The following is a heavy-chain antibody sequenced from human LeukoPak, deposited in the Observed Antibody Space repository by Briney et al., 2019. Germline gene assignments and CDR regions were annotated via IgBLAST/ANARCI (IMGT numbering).Heavy chain of an antibody. CDR2: IIPIFGTA. CDR1: GGTFSSYA. D-gene: IGHD3-3*01. V-gene: IGHV1-69*13. Sequence: SVKVSCKASGGTFSSYAVSWVRQAPGQGLEWMGGIIPIFGTANYAQKFQGRVTITADESTSTAYMELSSLRSEDTAVYYCARGFLEWLLQFYYYYGMDVWGQGTTVTVSS. CDR3: ARGFLEWLLQFYYYYGMDV. J-gene: IGHJ6*02.